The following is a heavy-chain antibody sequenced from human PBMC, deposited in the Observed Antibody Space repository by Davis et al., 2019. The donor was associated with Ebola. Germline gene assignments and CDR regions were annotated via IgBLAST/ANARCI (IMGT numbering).Heavy chain of an antibody. J-gene: IGHJ4*02. Sequence: ASVKVSCKTSGGTLSNYLISWLRQAPGQGLEWLGWIIPHSGQTNYAQELQGRVTMTRDTSTSTAYMELSSLRSDDTALYYCARDPAELGTGYLEYYFDYWGQGTPVAVSS. V-gene: IGHV1-18*01. CDR1: GGTLSNYL. CDR2: IIPHSGQT. D-gene: IGHD3-9*01. CDR3: ARDPAELGTGYLEYYFDY.